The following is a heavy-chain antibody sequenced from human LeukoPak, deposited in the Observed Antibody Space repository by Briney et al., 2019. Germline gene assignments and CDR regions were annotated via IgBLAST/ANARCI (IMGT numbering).Heavy chain of an antibody. V-gene: IGHV4-39*07. D-gene: IGHD6-13*01. CDR2: IYYSGNT. CDR3: ARDRAAAGVPNWFDP. Sequence: SETLSLSCTVSGGSISSSDYYWAWIRQPPGRSLEWIGSIYYSGNTHYNPSLKSRATISVDTSKNQFSLKLSSVTAADTAVYYCARDRAAAGVPNWFDPWGQGTLVTVSS. J-gene: IGHJ5*02. CDR1: GGSISSSDYY.